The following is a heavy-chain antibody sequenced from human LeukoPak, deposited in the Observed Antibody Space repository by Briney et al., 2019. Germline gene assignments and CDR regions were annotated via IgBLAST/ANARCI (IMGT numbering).Heavy chain of an antibody. V-gene: IGHV4-4*02. CDR1: GASISSSNW. Sequence: PSETLSPTCAVSGASISSSNWWSWVRQPPGKGLEWIGEIYLSGSTNYNPSLKSRVTISEDKSKNQFSLKLSSVTAADTAVYYCASGTVLHDSNWYYFVSWGQGTLVTVSS. CDR2: IYLSGST. J-gene: IGHJ4*02. CDR3: ASGTVLHDSNWYYFVS. D-gene: IGHD6-13*01.